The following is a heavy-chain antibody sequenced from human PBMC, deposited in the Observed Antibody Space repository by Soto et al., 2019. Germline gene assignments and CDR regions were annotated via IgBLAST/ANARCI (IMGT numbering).Heavy chain of an antibody. CDR1: GFTFSSYG. CDR3: ARDRRGSGWYDYFDY. Sequence: QVQLVESGGGVVQPGRSLRLSCAASGFTFSSYGMHWVRQAPGKGLEWVAVIWYDGSNENYADSVKGRFTISRDNSKNTLYLQMNSLRAEDTALYYSARDRRGSGWYDYFDYWGQGALVTGSS. D-gene: IGHD6-19*01. J-gene: IGHJ4*02. V-gene: IGHV3-33*01. CDR2: IWYDGSNE.